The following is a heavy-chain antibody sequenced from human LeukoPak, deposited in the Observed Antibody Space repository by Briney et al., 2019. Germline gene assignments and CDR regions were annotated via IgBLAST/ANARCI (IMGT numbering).Heavy chain of an antibody. Sequence: TSVKVSCKASGGTFSSYAISWVRQAPGQGLEWMGGIIPIFGTANYAQKFQGRVTITADESTSTAYMELSSLRSEDTAVYYCAREETMVRGAFDIWGQGTMVTASS. CDR3: AREETMVRGAFDI. V-gene: IGHV1-69*01. J-gene: IGHJ3*02. D-gene: IGHD3-10*01. CDR2: IIPIFGTA. CDR1: GGTFSSYA.